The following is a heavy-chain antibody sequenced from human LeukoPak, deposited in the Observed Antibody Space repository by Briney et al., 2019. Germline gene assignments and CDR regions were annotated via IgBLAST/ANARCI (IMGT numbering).Heavy chain of an antibody. D-gene: IGHD4-17*01. CDR3: ARTRRSDDYGRYYFDY. CDR2: IYTSGST. V-gene: IGHV4-4*07. J-gene: IGHJ4*02. CDR1: GGSISSYY. Sequence: SETLSLTCTVSGGSISSYYWSWIRQPAGKGLEWIGRIYTSGSTNYNPSLKSRVTISVDTSKNQFSLKLSSVTAADTAVYYCARTRRSDDYGRYYFDYWGQGTLVTVSS.